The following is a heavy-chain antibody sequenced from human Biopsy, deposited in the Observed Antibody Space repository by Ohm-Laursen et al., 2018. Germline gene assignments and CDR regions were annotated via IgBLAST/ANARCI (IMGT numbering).Heavy chain of an antibody. Sequence: SDTLSLTCTVSGGSFTGHYWSWIRQPPGKGLEWIGHASYSGYTNYNPSLKSRVTMSVNTSKKQFSLRLSSVTAADTAVYYCASAGYNPDWNFDLWGRGTRDTVSS. CDR1: GGSFTGHY. D-gene: IGHD5-24*01. CDR3: ASAGYNPDWNFDL. J-gene: IGHJ2*01. CDR2: ASYSGYT. V-gene: IGHV4-59*07.